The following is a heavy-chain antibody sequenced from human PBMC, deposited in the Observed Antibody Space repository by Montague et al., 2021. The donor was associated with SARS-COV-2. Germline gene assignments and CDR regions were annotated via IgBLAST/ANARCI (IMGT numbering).Heavy chain of an antibody. J-gene: IGHJ4*02. CDR3: ATLPSSITIFGVVQGYYFDD. D-gene: IGHD3-3*01. V-gene: IGHV4-34*01. CDR2: ISHSGST. CDR1: GGSLSGYY. Sequence: SGTLSLTCAVYGGSLSGYYWSWIRQPPGEGLEWIAEISHSGSTSYNPSLKSRVTISVDTSKNQFSLKLSSATAADTAVYYCATLPSSITIFGVVQGYYFDDWGQGTLVTVSS.